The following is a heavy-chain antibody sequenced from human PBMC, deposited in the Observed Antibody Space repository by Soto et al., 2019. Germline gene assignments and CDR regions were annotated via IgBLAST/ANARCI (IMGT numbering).Heavy chain of an antibody. Sequence: GGSLRLSCVASGFNFGSYAINWVRQAPGKGLEWVSSIVGSGASTYYADSVKGRFAISRDNSRNTLYLQMNSLRAGDTAVYYCAKPVLIYYYYGMDVWGQGTTVTVSS. CDR3: AKPVLIYYYYGMDV. CDR1: GFNFGSYA. CDR2: IVGSGAST. V-gene: IGHV3-23*01. J-gene: IGHJ6*02. D-gene: IGHD2-8*01.